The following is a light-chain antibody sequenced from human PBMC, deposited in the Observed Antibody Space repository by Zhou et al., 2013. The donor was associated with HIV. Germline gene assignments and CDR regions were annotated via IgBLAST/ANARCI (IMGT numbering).Light chain of an antibody. CDR2: DAS. Sequence: DIQMTQSPSSLSASVGDRVTITCQASQDIYNNLNWYQLKPGKAPKLLIYDASELETGVPQRFSGDVFRTQFTLTISGLQPEDFGTYFCQQYYNLPLTFGGGTRVEF. V-gene: IGKV1-33*01. J-gene: IGKJ4*01. CDR3: QQYYNLPLT. CDR1: QDIYNN.